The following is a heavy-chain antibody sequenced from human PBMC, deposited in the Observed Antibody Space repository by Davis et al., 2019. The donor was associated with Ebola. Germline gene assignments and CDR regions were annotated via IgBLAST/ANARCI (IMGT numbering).Heavy chain of an antibody. D-gene: IGHD6-25*01. J-gene: IGHJ5*02. CDR3: ARHRAAFDP. V-gene: IGHV4-34*01. CDR2: INHSGST. Sequence: GSLRLSCAVYGGSFSGYYWSWIRQPPGKGLEWIGEINHSGSTNYNPSLKSRVTISVDTSKNQFSLKLSSVTAADTAVYYCARHRAAFDPWGQGTLVTVSS. CDR1: GGSFSGYY.